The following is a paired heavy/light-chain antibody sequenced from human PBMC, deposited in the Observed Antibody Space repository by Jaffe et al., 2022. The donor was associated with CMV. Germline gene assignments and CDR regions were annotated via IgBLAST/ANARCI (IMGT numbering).Heavy chain of an antibody. D-gene: IGHD5-18*01. CDR1: GFNFDTHT. CDR3: AGGVVDTTIVPLPQIDF. Sequence: EVQLVESGGGLVKPGGSLRLSCEASGFNFDTHTMHWVRQAPGKGLEWVSSISSSGSYIYRAVSMKGRFTISRDNARNSLYLQMTSLRAEDTAVYYCAGGVVDTTIVPLPQIDFWGQGTLVTVSS. CDR2: ISSSGSYI. V-gene: IGHV3-21*02. J-gene: IGHJ4*02.
Light chain of an antibody. CDR3: MQGTHWPVS. CDR2: NVS. V-gene: IGKV2-30*02. Sequence: DVVMTQSPLSLPVTLGQAASISCRSSQGLVHSDGNTYLNWFQQRPGQSPRRLIYNVSNRDSGVPDRFSGSGSGTDFTLKISRVEAEDVGVYYCMQGTHWPVSFGPGTKVDIK. J-gene: IGKJ3*01. CDR1: QGLVHSDGNTY.